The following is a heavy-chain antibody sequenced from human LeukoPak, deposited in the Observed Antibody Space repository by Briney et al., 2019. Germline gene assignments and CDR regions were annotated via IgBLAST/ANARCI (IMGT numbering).Heavy chain of an antibody. CDR1: GFTLSSYG. V-gene: IGHV3-30*18. Sequence: GGSLRLSCAASGFTLSSYGMHWVRQAPGKGLEWVAVISYDGSNKYYADSVKGRFTISRDNSKNTLYLQMNSLRAEDTAVYYCAKGMATVNYYYGMDVWGQGTTVTVSS. CDR3: AKGMATVNYYYGMDV. J-gene: IGHJ6*02. CDR2: ISYDGSNK. D-gene: IGHD5-24*01.